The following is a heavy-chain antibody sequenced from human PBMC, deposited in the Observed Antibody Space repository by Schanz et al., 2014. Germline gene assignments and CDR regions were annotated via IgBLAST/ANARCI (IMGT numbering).Heavy chain of an antibody. CDR2: IGRRGQVI. J-gene: IGHJ3*02. V-gene: IGHV3-21*01. CDR1: GFTVSTNY. Sequence: EVQLVESGGGLIHPGGSLRLSCAVSGFTVSTNYMTWVRQAPGKGPEWVACIGRRGQVIYYADSMEGRFTISRDNAQNSLFLQMNSLRVEDTAVYYCARSYHDDDDYTRALDMWGQGTMVTVSS. CDR3: ARSYHDDDDYTRALDM. D-gene: IGHD3-16*01.